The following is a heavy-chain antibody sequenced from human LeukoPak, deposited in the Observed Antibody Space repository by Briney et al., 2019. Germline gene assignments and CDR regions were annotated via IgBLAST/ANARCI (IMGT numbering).Heavy chain of an antibody. CDR3: ARDKERQERGYNYGQRGYFYYYYMDV. CDR2: ISVSSSFK. J-gene: IGHJ6*03. V-gene: IGHV3-21*01. Sequence: PGGSLRLSCEASGFGLSTYAINWVRQAPGKGLQWVSAISVSSSFKYYSDSVKGRFTISRDDAKNSVQLQMTSLRAEDSGVYYCARDKERQERGYNYGQRGYFYYYYMDVWGKGTTVSVSS. CDR1: GFGLSTYA. D-gene: IGHD5-18*01.